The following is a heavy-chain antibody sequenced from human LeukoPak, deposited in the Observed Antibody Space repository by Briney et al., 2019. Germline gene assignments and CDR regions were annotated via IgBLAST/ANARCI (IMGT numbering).Heavy chain of an antibody. CDR2: ISGSGGST. D-gene: IGHD3-22*01. J-gene: IGHJ4*02. CDR1: GFTFSSYA. V-gene: IGHV3-23*01. Sequence: PGGSLRLSCAASGFTFSSYAMSWVRQAPGKGLEWVSAISGSGGSTYYADSVKGRFTISRDNSKNTLYLQMNSLRAEDTAVYYCANEMGIYDSSGYYQRFDYWGQGTLVTVSS. CDR3: ANEMGIYDSSGYYQRFDY.